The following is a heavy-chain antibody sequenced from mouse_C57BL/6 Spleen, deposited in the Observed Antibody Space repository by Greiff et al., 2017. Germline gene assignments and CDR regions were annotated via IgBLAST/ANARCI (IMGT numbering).Heavy chain of an antibody. V-gene: IGHV5-9-1*02. Sequence: EVKLMESGEGLVKPGGSLKLSCAASGFTFSSYAMSWVRQTPEKRLEWVAYISSGGDYIYYADTVKGRFTISRDNARNTLYLQMSSLKSEDTAMYYCTRDPYDYDEGYFDYWGQGTTLTVSS. CDR1: GFTFSSYA. CDR2: ISSGGDYI. CDR3: TRDPYDYDEGYFDY. J-gene: IGHJ2*01. D-gene: IGHD2-4*01.